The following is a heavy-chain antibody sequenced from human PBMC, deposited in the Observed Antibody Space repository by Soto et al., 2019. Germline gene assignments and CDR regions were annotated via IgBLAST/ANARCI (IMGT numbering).Heavy chain of an antibody. D-gene: IGHD3-10*01. CDR3: ARRYGSGLDY. Sequence: PSETLSLTCTVSGGSISSYYWSCIRQPPGKGLEWIGYIYYSGSTNYNPSLKSRVTISVDTSKNQFSLKLSSVTAADTAVYYCARRYGSGLDYWGQGTLVTVSS. J-gene: IGHJ4*02. CDR1: GGSISSYY. V-gene: IGHV4-59*08. CDR2: IYYSGST.